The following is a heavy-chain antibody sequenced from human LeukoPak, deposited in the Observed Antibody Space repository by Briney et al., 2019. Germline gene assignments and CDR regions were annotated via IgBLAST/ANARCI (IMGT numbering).Heavy chain of an antibody. J-gene: IGHJ4*02. V-gene: IGHV4-30-4*01. CDR3: ARGYDFWSGYYSYYFDY. Sequence: SQTPSLTCTVSCGSISSGDYYWSWIRQPPGKGLEWIGYIYYNGSTYYHPSLHSRVTISVDTSKNHFSLKLTSVTAAETAVYYCARGYDFWSGYYSYYFDYWGQGTLVTVPS. CDR2: IYYNGST. D-gene: IGHD3-3*01. CDR1: CGSISSGDYY.